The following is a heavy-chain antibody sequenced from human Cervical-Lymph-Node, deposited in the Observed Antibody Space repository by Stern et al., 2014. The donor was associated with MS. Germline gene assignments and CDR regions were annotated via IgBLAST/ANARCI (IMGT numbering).Heavy chain of an antibody. D-gene: IGHD6-19*01. CDR1: GFTFSSYW. CDR3: AFRIAVAGTIWFDP. J-gene: IGHJ5*02. CDR2: ISSDGSST. Sequence: EVQLGESGGGLVQPGGSLRVSCAASGFTFSSYWMHWVRQAPGKGLVWVSRISSDGSSTSYADSVKGRFTISRDNAKNTLYLQMNSLRAEDTAVYYCAFRIAVAGTIWFDPWGQGTLVTVSS. V-gene: IGHV3-74*02.